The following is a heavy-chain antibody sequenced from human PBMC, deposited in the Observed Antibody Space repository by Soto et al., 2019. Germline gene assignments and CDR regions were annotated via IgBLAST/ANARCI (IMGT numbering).Heavy chain of an antibody. CDR1: GFTFSSYG. J-gene: IGHJ4*02. CDR3: AKAGQPGGPTYYYGAGSYYYGGYYFDY. CDR2: VSYDGSNK. D-gene: IGHD3-10*01. Sequence: QVQLVESGGGVVQPGWSLRLTCAASGFTFSSYGMHWVRQAPGKGLEWVAVVSYDGSNKYYADSVKGRFTISRDNSKNTLYLQMNSPRAEDTAVYYCAKAGQPGGPTYYYGAGSYYYGGYYFDYWGQGTLVTVSS. V-gene: IGHV3-30*18.